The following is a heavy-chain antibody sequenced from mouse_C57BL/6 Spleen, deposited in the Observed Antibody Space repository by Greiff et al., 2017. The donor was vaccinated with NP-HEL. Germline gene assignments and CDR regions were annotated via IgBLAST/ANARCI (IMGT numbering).Heavy chain of an antibody. Sequence: QVQLQQSGAELARPGASVKLSCKASGYTFTSYGISWVKQRTGQGLEWIGEIYPRSGNTYYNEKFKGKATLTADKSSSTAYMELRSLTSEDSAVYFCARSRGSTPWYFDVWGTGTTVTVSS. V-gene: IGHV1-81*01. D-gene: IGHD1-1*01. CDR1: GYTFTSYG. CDR2: IYPRSGNT. CDR3: ARSRGSTPWYFDV. J-gene: IGHJ1*03.